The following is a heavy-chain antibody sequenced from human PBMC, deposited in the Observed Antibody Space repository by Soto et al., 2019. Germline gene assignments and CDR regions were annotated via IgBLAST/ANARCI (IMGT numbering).Heavy chain of an antibody. CDR1: GGSLSGYY. D-gene: IGHD6-25*01. CDR2: IKDGGRT. J-gene: IGHJ4*02. V-gene: IGHV4-34*01. Sequence: QVQLQQWGAGLLKPSETLSLNCAVNGGSLSGYYWSWIRQPPGKGLEWIGEIKDGGRTNYSPSLKSRANISSDTSNKPSSLRLYSVTAAAPGVYYCARGHEGVAATHWDQGTLVTVSS. CDR3: ARGHEGVAATH.